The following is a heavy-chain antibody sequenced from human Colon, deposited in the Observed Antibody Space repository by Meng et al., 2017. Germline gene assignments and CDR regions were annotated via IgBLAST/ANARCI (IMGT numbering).Heavy chain of an antibody. CDR1: GFTFSSYA. D-gene: IGHD5-12*01. V-gene: IGHV3-30*04. CDR3: ASEFSDSGYDYYYYYGMDV. Sequence: GESLKISCRASGFTFSSYAMHWVRQAPGKGLEWVAVILYDGSNKYYAESVMGRFTISRDNSKNTLYLQMNSLRAEDTAVYYCASEFSDSGYDYYYYYGMDVWGQGTTVTVSS. J-gene: IGHJ6*02. CDR2: ILYDGSNK.